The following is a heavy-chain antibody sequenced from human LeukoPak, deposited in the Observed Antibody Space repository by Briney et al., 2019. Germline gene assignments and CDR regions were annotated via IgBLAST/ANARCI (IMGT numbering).Heavy chain of an antibody. CDR3: ARVHYYDSSGPGYYFDY. CDR2: INPNSGGT. D-gene: IGHD3-22*01. Sequence: GASVKVSCKASGYTFTGYYMHWVRPAPGQGLEWMGWINPNSGGTNYAQKFQGRVTMTRDTSISTAYMELSRLRSDDTAVYYCARVHYYDSSGPGYYFDYWGQGTLVTVSS. V-gene: IGHV1-2*02. J-gene: IGHJ4*02. CDR1: GYTFTGYY.